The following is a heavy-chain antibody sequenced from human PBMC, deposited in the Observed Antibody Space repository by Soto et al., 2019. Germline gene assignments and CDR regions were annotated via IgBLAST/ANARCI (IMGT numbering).Heavy chain of an antibody. Sequence: GGSLRLSCVASGFTFKNYDMRWIRQAPGKGLEWVSGISGSGGVTYYADSVKGRFTISRDNSKNTLYLQMNSLRAEDTAVYYCTTDSHFTMILVRFDFWGLGTLVTVS. CDR1: GFTFKNYD. CDR3: TTDSHFTMILVRFDF. D-gene: IGHD3-22*01. J-gene: IGHJ4*01. CDR2: ISGSGGVT. V-gene: IGHV3-23*01.